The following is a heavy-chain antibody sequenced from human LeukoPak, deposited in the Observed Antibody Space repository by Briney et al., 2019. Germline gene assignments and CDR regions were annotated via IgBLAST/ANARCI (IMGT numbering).Heavy chain of an antibody. Sequence: VASVKVSCKASGYTFTSYDINWVRQATGQGLEWMGWMNPNSGNTGYAQKFQGRVTMTRNTSISTAYMELSSLRSEDTAVYYCARKVGAPPYYYYGMDVWGQGTTVTVSS. D-gene: IGHD1-26*01. V-gene: IGHV1-8*01. CDR2: MNPNSGNT. CDR3: ARKVGAPPYYYYGMDV. CDR1: GYTFTSYD. J-gene: IGHJ6*02.